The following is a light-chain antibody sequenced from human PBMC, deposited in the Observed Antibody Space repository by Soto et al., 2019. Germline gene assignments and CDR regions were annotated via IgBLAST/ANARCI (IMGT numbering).Light chain of an antibody. Sequence: IVLTQSPGTLSLSPWERATLSCWASQSVSNRYLAWYQQKPGQAPRLLIYGASSRATGIPDRFSGSGSGTDFTLTISRLEPEDSAVYYCQQYDSSWTFGQGTKVDIK. CDR2: GAS. V-gene: IGKV3-20*01. CDR3: QQYDSSWT. CDR1: QSVSNRY. J-gene: IGKJ1*01.